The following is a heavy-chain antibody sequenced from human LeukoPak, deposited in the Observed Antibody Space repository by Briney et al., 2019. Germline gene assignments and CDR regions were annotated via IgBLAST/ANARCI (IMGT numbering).Heavy chain of an antibody. Sequence: SETLSLTCGVSGVPFSNYYWSWLRQSPTQGLEWIGEINHSGYTNYNPSLKSRVTMSIDTSKNQFSLKLTSVTAADAGVYYCTRAVAGHPDWGQGTLVTVSS. CDR3: TRAVAGHPD. J-gene: IGHJ4*02. CDR2: INHSGYT. CDR1: GVPFSNYY. V-gene: IGHV4-34*01. D-gene: IGHD6-19*01.